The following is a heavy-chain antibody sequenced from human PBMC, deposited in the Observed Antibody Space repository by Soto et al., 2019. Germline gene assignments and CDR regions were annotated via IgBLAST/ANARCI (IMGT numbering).Heavy chain of an antibody. CDR3: ASTTTIFGVVTPYYFDY. J-gene: IGHJ4*02. V-gene: IGHV1-69*13. D-gene: IGHD3-3*01. Sequence: SVKVSCKASGCTFSSYAISWVRQAPGQGLEWMGGIIPIFGTANYAQKFQGRVTITADESTSTAYMELSSLRSEDTAVYYCASTTTIFGVVTPYYFDYWGQGTLVTVSS. CDR2: IIPIFGTA. CDR1: GCTFSSYA.